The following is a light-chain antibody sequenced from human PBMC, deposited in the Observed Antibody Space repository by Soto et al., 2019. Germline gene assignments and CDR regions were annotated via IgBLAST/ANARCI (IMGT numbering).Light chain of an antibody. V-gene: IGKV1-6*02. CDR3: LQDHNYPLT. CDR2: AAT. Sequence: IQMAQSPSSLSASVGERVTITYRASQGIGNDVGWYQQKPGKAPKLLLYAATTLQSGVPSRFSGTRSGTDFTLTISSLQPEDFATYYCLQDHNYPLTFGGGTKVEIK. CDR1: QGIGND. J-gene: IGKJ4*01.